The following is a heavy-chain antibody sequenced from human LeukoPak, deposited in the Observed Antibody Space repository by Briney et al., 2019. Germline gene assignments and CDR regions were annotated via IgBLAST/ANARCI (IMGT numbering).Heavy chain of an antibody. CDR3: ARPHYESSGLYVDAFDI. CDR2: ISAYNGNT. D-gene: IGHD3-22*01. Sequence: ASVKVSCKASGYTFTSYGISWVRQAPGQGLEWMGWISAYNGNTNYAQKFQGRVTMTRDTSIGTAYMELSSLRSDDTAVYYCARPHYESSGLYVDAFDIWGQGTMVTVSS. CDR1: GYTFTSYG. J-gene: IGHJ3*02. V-gene: IGHV1-18*01.